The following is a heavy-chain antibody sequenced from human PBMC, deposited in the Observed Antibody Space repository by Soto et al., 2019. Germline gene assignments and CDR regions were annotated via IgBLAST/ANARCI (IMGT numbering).Heavy chain of an antibody. V-gene: IGHV4-59*08. CDR2: TYYSGST. D-gene: IGHD3-22*01. CDR1: GGSMNTYY. Sequence: SETLSLTCTVSGGSMNTYYWGWFRKHPRKGLEWIDYTYYSGSTTYSPSFKSRVTVSVDTSKNQFSLKLNFVTAADTAVYYCARLGGYYQAFDQWGQGSLVTVS. J-gene: IGHJ4*02. CDR3: ARLGGYYQAFDQ.